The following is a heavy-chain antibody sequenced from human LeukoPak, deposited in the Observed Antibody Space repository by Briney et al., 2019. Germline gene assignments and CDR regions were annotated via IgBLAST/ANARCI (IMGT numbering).Heavy chain of an antibody. CDR2: ISGSGGST. J-gene: IGHJ4*02. CDR1: GFTFSSYG. D-gene: IGHD3-10*01. Sequence: GGSLRLSCAASGFTFSSYGMSWVRQAPGKGLEWVSAISGSGGSTFYADSVKGRFTISRDNPKNTLFLQMNSLRAEDTAVYYCATSRFYYYPYYWGQGTLVTVSS. V-gene: IGHV3-23*01. CDR3: ATSRFYYYPYY.